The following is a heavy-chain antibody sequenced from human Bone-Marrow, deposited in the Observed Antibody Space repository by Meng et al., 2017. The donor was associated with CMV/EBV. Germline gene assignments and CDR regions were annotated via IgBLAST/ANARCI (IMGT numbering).Heavy chain of an antibody. J-gene: IGHJ5*02. CDR2: ITGSSSCT. D-gene: IGHD5-12*01. V-gene: IGHV3-21*01. CDR3: ARGGYPRA. Sequence: SLRLSCAASGFTFSTYGMNWVRQAPGKGLEWVSSITGSSSCTYYADSVKGRFVISRDNAKNSLYLQMSSLRAEDTAVYYCARGGYPRAWGQGTLVTVSS. CDR1: GFTFSTYG.